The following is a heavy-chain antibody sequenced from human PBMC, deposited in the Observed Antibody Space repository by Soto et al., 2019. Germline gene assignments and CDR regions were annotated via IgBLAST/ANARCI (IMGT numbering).Heavy chain of an antibody. J-gene: IGHJ4*02. CDR1: GFTVSSNY. Sequence: EVQLVEAGGGLVQPGGSLRLSCAASGFTVSSNYMSWVRQAPGKGLEWVSVINSGGSTYYAVSVKGRFTIARDNPKNTLYLQMNSLRAEDTAVYYCASLDYGDYPAFFDYWGQGTLVTVSS. D-gene: IGHD4-17*01. V-gene: IGHV3-66*01. CDR3: ASLDYGDYPAFFDY. CDR2: INSGGST.